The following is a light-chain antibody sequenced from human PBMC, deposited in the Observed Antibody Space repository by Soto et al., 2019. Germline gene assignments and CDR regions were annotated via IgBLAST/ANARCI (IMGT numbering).Light chain of an antibody. Sequence: EIVLTQSPGTLSLSPGERATLSCRASQSVSSSNLAWYQQKPDQAPRLLIYGASSRATGIPDRFSGSGSGTDFTLTISRLEPEDFAVYYCQQYGSSPLTFGGGTKVEIK. CDR1: QSVSSSN. V-gene: IGKV3-20*01. CDR2: GAS. J-gene: IGKJ4*01. CDR3: QQYGSSPLT.